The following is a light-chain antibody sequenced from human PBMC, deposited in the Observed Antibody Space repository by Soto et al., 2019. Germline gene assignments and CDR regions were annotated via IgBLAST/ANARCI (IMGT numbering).Light chain of an antibody. CDR1: QSLLSSDGNTY. Sequence: DVVMTQSPLSLAVTLGQPASISCRSSQSLLSSDGNTYLNWFQQRPGQSPRRLIYKVSNRDSGVPDRFSGSGSGTDFTLKISRVEAEDVGVYYCKQGSHWPLWTFGQGTRVEIK. CDR3: KQGSHWPLWT. V-gene: IGKV2-30*01. J-gene: IGKJ1*01. CDR2: KVS.